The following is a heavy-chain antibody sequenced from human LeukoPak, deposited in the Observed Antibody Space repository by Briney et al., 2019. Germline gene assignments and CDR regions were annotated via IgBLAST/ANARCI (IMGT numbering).Heavy chain of an antibody. V-gene: IGHV4-59*04. J-gene: IGHJ6*02. CDR1: GGSISSYY. D-gene: IGHD3-10*01. CDR3: ATQWFGELSDYYYGMDV. CDR2: IYHSGST. Sequence: SETLSLTCTVSGGSISSYYWSWIRQPPGKGLEWIGYIYHSGSTYYNPSLKSRVTISVDRSKNQFSLKLSSVTAADTAVYYCATQWFGELSDYYYGMDVWGQGTTVTVSS.